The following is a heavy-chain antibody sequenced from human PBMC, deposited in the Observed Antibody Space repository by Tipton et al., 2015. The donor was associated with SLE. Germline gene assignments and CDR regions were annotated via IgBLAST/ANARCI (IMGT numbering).Heavy chain of an antibody. CDR3: AMRRGTADAFSYFDY. J-gene: IGHJ4*02. Sequence: SLRLSCAASGFTFNIHAMTCVRQAPGKGLEWVSGISGGRTYYADFVKGRFSISRDNSKNTLYLQMNSLRAEDTAIYYCAMRRGTADAFSYFDYWGQGVLVTVSS. D-gene: IGHD1/OR15-1a*01. CDR1: GFTFNIHA. V-gene: IGHV3-23*01. CDR2: ISGGRT.